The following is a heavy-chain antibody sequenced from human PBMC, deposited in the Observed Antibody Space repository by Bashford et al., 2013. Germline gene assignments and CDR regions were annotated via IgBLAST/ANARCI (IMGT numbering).Heavy chain of an antibody. J-gene: IGHJ5*01. Sequence: SETLSLTCTVSGGSITSYYWSWMRQPPGKGLEWIGYTHHSGSTNYNPSLKSRVTISVDTSKNHFSLKLSSVNVADTAVYYCAGDMTYNWYYYVGQGTLVTVSS. V-gene: IGHV4-59*08. CDR1: GGSITSYY. CDR3: AGDMTYNWYYY. CDR2: THHSGST.